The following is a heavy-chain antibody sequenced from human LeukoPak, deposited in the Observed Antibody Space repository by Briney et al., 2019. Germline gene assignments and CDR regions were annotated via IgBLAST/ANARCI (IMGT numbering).Heavy chain of an antibody. J-gene: IGHJ5*01. CDR1: GFTFSSYS. CDR2: ISTSSAVM. D-gene: IGHD2-15*01. V-gene: IGHV3-48*01. Sequence: PGGSLRLSCAASGFTFSSYSISWVRQAPGKGLEWVSYISTSSAVMYYADSVKGRFTISRDDARNSVSLQMNSLRAADTAVYYCARDVGYCSGGSCYRWFASWGQGTLVIVSS. CDR3: ARDVGYCSGGSCYRWFAS.